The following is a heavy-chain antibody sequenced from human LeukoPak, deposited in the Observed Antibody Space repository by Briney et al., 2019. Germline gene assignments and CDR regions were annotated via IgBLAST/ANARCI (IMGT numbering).Heavy chain of an antibody. Sequence: GAPVKVSCKASGYTFTSYDINWVRQATGQGLEWMGWMNPNSGNTGYAQKFQGRVTMTRNTSISTAYMELSSLRSEDTAVYYCARDGPIVVVPAASNFDYWGQGTLVTVSS. D-gene: IGHD2-2*01. J-gene: IGHJ4*02. CDR1: GYTFTSYD. V-gene: IGHV1-8*01. CDR3: ARDGPIVVVPAASNFDY. CDR2: MNPNSGNT.